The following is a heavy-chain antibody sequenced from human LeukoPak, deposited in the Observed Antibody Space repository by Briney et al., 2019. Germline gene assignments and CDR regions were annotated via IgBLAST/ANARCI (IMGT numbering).Heavy chain of an antibody. Sequence: PGGSLRLSCAASGFTFSTYSMNWVRQAPGKGLEWVSSISSSGSYIYYADSVKGRFTISRDNAKNTLYLQMNSLRAEDTAVYYCAGATYYNDSSGYADIWGQGTMVTVSS. J-gene: IGHJ3*02. V-gene: IGHV3-21*01. CDR1: GFTFSTYS. CDR3: AGATYYNDSSGYADI. CDR2: ISSSGSYI. D-gene: IGHD3-22*01.